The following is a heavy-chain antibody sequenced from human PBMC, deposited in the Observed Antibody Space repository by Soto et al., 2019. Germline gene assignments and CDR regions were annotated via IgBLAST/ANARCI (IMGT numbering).Heavy chain of an antibody. CDR2: ISWNSGSI. D-gene: IGHD3-9*01. CDR1: GLTFDDYA. CDR3: ASGRGYDILTGYYPYFDY. J-gene: IGHJ4*02. Sequence: PGGSLRLSCAASGLTFDDYAMHWVRQAPGKDLEWVSGISWNSGSIGYADSVKGRFTISRDNAKNSLYLQMNSLRAGDTASYYCASGRGYDILTGYYPYFDYWGQGTLVTVSS. V-gene: IGHV3-9*01.